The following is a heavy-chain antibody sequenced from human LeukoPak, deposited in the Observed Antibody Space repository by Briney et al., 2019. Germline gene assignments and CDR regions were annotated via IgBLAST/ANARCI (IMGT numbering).Heavy chain of an antibody. CDR3: ARGLAANDWFDP. CDR2: ISASSGTR. CDR1: GFTFSDYY. J-gene: IGHJ5*02. V-gene: IGHV3-11*01. Sequence: GGSLRLSCAASGFTFSDYYMNWIRQAPGKGLEWLSYISASSGTRYYADSVKGRFTISRDNAKNSLYLQMNSLRAEDMAVYYCARGLAANDWFDPWGQGTLVTVSS. D-gene: IGHD2-15*01.